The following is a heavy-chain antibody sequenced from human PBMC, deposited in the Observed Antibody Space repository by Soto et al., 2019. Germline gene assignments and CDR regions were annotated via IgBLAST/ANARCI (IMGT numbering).Heavy chain of an antibody. Sequence: QVQLVQSGAEVKKPGASVKVSCKASGYTFPNYGITWVRQAPGQGLEWMGWISAYKTNIKYAQKFQGRVTLTTDTSTSTAYMELRSLRSDATAIYYCARDLDGSGAYYTDFWGQGTLFTFSS. CDR2: ISAYKTNI. CDR3: ARDLDGSGAYYTDF. D-gene: IGHD3-10*01. CDR1: GYTFPNYG. J-gene: IGHJ4*02. V-gene: IGHV1-18*01.